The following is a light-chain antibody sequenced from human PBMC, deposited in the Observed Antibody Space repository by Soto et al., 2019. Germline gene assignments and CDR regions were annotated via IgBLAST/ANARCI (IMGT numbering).Light chain of an antibody. J-gene: IGLJ1*01. Sequence: QSVLTQPASVSGSPGQSITISCTGTSSDVGGYNYVSWYQQHPGKAPRLMIYGVSNRPSGISNRFSGSKSGNTASLTISGLQAEDEADYYCISYTSGSTLYVFGTGTKVTVL. CDR1: SSDVGGYNY. V-gene: IGLV2-14*01. CDR3: ISYTSGSTLYV. CDR2: GVS.